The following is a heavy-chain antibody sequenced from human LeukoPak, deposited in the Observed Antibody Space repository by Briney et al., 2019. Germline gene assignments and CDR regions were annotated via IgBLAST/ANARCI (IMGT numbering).Heavy chain of an antibody. D-gene: IGHD2-2*01. CDR3: ARGYCSSTSCYFAFDI. J-gene: IGHJ3*02. CDR1: GDSISSGGYY. CDR2: IYHRGSA. V-gene: IGHV4-61*08. Sequence: SQTLSLTCTVSGDSISSGGYYWSWIRQPPGKGLEWFGYIYHRGSANYNPSLKSRVAISLDTSKNQFSLKLNSVTAADTAVYYCARGYCSSTSCYFAFDIWGQGTMVTVSS.